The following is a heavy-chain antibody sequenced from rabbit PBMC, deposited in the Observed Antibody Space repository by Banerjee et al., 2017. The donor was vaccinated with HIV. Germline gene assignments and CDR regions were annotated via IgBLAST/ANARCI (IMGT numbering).Heavy chain of an antibody. CDR3: ARGEWTSGWASNL. Sequence: QLKESGGGLVQPGGSLKLSCEASGFDFSSYYMSWVRQAPGKGLEWIGYIDPVFGSTYYASWVNGRFTISSHNAQNTLYLQLNSLTAADTATYFCARGEWTSGWASNLWGPGTLVTVS. D-gene: IGHD4-1*01. J-gene: IGHJ4*01. V-gene: IGHV1S7*01. CDR2: IDPVFGST. CDR1: GFDFSSYY.